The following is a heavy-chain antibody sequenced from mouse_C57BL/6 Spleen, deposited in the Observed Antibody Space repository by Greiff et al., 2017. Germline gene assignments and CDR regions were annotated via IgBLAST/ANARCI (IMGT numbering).Heavy chain of an antibody. CDR1: GYTFTDYY. CDR2: INPNNGGT. D-gene: IGHD2-5*01. CDR3: ARGDSNYNYFDY. J-gene: IGHJ2*01. V-gene: IGHV1-26*01. Sequence: EVQLQQSGPELVTPGASVKISCKASGYTFTDYYMNWVKQSHGQSLEWIGDINPNNGGTSYNQKFKGKATLTVDKSSSTACMELRSLTSEDSAVYYCARGDSNYNYFDYWGQGTTLTVSS.